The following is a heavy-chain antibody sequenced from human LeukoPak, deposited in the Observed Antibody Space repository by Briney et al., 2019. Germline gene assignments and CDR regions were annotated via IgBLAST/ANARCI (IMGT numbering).Heavy chain of an antibody. CDR3: AKDLAFGVATY. CDR1: GFTFSSYP. CDR2: ISGSGGST. D-gene: IGHD3-3*01. J-gene: IGHJ4*02. V-gene: IGHV3-23*01. Sequence: GGSLRLSCAASGFTFSSYPMSGVARAPGKGRGGVSAISGSGGSTYYADSVKGRFTISRDNSKNTLYLQMNSLRAEDTAVYYCAKDLAFGVATYWGQGTLVTVSS.